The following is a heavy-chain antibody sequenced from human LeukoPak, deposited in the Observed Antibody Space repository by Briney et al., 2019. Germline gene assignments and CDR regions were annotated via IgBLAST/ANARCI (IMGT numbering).Heavy chain of an antibody. D-gene: IGHD1-14*01. V-gene: IGHV4-34*01. CDR1: GGSFSGYY. CDR3: ARGKSNRGTYNWFDP. J-gene: IGHJ5*02. CDR2: INHSGST. Sequence: SETLSLTCAVYGGSFSGYYWSWIRQPPGKGLEWIGEINHSGSTNYNPSLKSRVTISVDTSKNQFSLKLSSVTAADTAVYYCARGKSNRGTYNWFDPWGQGTLVNLSS.